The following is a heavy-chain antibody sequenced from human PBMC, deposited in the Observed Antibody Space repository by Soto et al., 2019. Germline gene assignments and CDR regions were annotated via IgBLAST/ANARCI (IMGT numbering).Heavy chain of an antibody. V-gene: IGHV4-61*01. CDR1: GGSVSSGSYY. Sequence: PSETLSLTCTVSGGSVSSGSYYWSWIRQPPGKGLEWIGYIYYSGSTNYNPSLKSRVTISVDTSKNQFSLKLSSVTAADTAVYYCARRLYCSGGSCVDLRFDPWGLGILVTVSS. CDR3: ARRLYCSGGSCVDLRFDP. D-gene: IGHD2-15*01. J-gene: IGHJ5*02. CDR2: IYYSGST.